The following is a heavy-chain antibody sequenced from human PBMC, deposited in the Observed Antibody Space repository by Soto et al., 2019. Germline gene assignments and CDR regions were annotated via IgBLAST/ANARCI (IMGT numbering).Heavy chain of an antibody. Sequence: ESGGGLVQPGKSLRLSCAASGFAFDVYAMHWVRQAPGKGLEWVSGISWNSDSIGYADSVKGRFTISRDNAKKSLYLQMNSLTTEDTALYYCAKDIVATVTTYASWGQGTLVTVSS. CDR1: GFAFDVYA. CDR2: ISWNSDSI. J-gene: IGHJ5*02. CDR3: AKDIVATVTTYAS. V-gene: IGHV3-9*01. D-gene: IGHD4-17*01.